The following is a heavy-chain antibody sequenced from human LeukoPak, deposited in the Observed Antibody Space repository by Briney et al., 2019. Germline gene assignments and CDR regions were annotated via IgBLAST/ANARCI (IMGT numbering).Heavy chain of an antibody. Sequence: PGGSLRLSCAASGFTFSSYAVSCVRQAPGKGLEWVSAFSGRGGSTYYADSVKGRFTISRDNSKNTLYLQMNSLRVEDTAVYYCAAGYNWNMVDDWGQGTPVTVSS. J-gene: IGHJ4*02. V-gene: IGHV3-23*01. CDR3: AAGYNWNMVDD. CDR1: GFTFSSYA. D-gene: IGHD1-20*01. CDR2: FSGRGGST.